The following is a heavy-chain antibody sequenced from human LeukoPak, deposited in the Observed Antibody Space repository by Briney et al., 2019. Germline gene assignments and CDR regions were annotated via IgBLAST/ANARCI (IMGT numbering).Heavy chain of an antibody. CDR3: ARDDCSGGSCYSVDY. Sequence: ASVKVSRKASGYTFTGYFMHWVRQAPGQGLEWVGWINPNSGGTNYAQKFQGRVTMTRDTSISTAYMELSRLRSDDTAVYYCARDDCSGGSCYSVDYWGQGTLVTVSS. V-gene: IGHV1-2*02. J-gene: IGHJ4*02. CDR1: GYTFTGYF. CDR2: INPNSGGT. D-gene: IGHD2-15*01.